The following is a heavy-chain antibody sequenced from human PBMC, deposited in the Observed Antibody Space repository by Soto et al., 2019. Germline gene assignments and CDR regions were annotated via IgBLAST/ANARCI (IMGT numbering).Heavy chain of an antibody. Sequence: PGGSLRLSCAASGFTFSSYAMSWVRQAPGKGLEWVSAISGSGGSTYYADSVKGRFTISRDNSKNTLYLQMNSLRAEDTAVYYCAKDRGSTGTTYFDYWGQGTLVTSPQ. V-gene: IGHV3-23*01. CDR2: ISGSGGST. J-gene: IGHJ4*02. CDR3: AKDRGSTGTTYFDY. CDR1: GFTFSSYA. D-gene: IGHD1-7*01.